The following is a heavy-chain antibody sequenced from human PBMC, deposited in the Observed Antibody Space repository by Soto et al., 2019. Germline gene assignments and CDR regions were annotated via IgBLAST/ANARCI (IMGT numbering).Heavy chain of an antibody. J-gene: IGHJ6*03. V-gene: IGHV3-21*01. CDR2: ISSSSSYI. CDR3: ARDNTMVRGVMSPVWHYYYYYMDV. CDR1: GFTFSSYS. Sequence: GGSLRLSCAASGFTFSSYSMNWVRQAPGKGLEWVSSISSSSSYIYYADSVKGRFTISRDKAKNSLYLQMNSLRAEDTALYYCARDNTMVRGVMSPVWHYYYYYMDVWGKGTTVTVSS. D-gene: IGHD3-10*01.